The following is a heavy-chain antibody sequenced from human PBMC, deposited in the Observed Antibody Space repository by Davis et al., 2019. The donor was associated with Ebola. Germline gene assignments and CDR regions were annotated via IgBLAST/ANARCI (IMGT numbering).Heavy chain of an antibody. D-gene: IGHD3-3*01. CDR2: INPNSGGT. CDR1: GYTFTGYY. CDR3: ARVGDYDFWSGLITSPIFDY. Sequence: ASVKVSCKASGYTFTGYYMHWVRQAPGQGLEWMGWINPNSGGTNYAQKFQGRVTMTRDTSISTAYMELSRLRSDDTAVYYCARVGDYDFWSGLITSPIFDYWGQGTLVTVSS. V-gene: IGHV1-2*02. J-gene: IGHJ4*02.